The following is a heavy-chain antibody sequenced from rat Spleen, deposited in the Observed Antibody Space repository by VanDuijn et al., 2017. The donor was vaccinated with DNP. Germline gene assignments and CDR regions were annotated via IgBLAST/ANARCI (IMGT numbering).Heavy chain of an antibody. CDR2: IFYAGTTT. Sequence: EVQLVESGGGLVQAGRSLKLSCAASGFTFSDYNMAWVRQAPKKGLEWVATIFYAGTTTYYRGSVKGRFTISRDNAKSTLYLQMNSLRSEDMATYFCARQIYYGYRGYYFGYWGQGVMVTVSS. CDR1: GFTFSDYN. D-gene: IGHD1-9*01. J-gene: IGHJ2*01. V-gene: IGHV5S10*01. CDR3: ARQIYYGYRGYYFGY.